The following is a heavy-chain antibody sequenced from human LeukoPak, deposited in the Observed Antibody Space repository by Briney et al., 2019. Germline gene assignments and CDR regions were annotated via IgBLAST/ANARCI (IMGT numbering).Heavy chain of an antibody. CDR3: ARVFHDYSNPSGYYFDY. CDR2: INPNSGGT. J-gene: IGHJ4*02. D-gene: IGHD4-11*01. V-gene: IGHV1-2*02. CDR1: GYTFTGYY. Sequence: ASVKVSCKASGYTFTGYYMHWVRQAPGQGLEWMGWINPNSGGTNYAQKFQGRVTMTRDTSISTAYMELSRLRSDDTAVYYCARVFHDYSNPSGYYFDYWGQGTLVTVSS.